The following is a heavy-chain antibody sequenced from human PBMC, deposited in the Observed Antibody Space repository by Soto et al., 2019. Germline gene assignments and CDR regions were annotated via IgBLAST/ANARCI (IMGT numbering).Heavy chain of an antibody. CDR1: GGSIRSSNW. D-gene: IGHD3-3*01. J-gene: IGHJ6*02. Sequence: LETRSLAYGVSGGSIRSSNWWSWVRQPPGKGLEWIGEIYHSGTTNYNPSLKSRVTISVDKSKNHLSLKLRSLGPAHTAGYSRAREPIITIFGVCENYGMDVWCQGTT. V-gene: IGHV4-4*02. CDR3: AREPIITIFGVCENYGMDV. CDR2: IYHSGTT.